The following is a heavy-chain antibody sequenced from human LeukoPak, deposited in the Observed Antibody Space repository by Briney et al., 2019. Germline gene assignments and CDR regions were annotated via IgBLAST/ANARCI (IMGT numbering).Heavy chain of an antibody. CDR3: ARATGRGSGWYNYYYYMDV. V-gene: IGHV1-2*02. D-gene: IGHD6-19*01. J-gene: IGHJ6*03. Sequence: ASVKVSCKASGYTFTGYYMHWVRQAPGQGLEWMGWINPNSGGTNYAQKFQGRVTMTRDTSISTAYMELSRLRSDDTAVYYCARATGRGSGWYNYYYYMDVWGKGTTVTVSS. CDR1: GYTFTGYY. CDR2: INPNSGGT.